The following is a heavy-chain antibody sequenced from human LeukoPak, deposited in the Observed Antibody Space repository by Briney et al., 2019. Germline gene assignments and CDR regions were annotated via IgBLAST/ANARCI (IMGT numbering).Heavy chain of an antibody. V-gene: IGHV3-21*01. Sequence: PGGSLSLSCSASGSTFDTYSMHWVRQAPGKGLEWVSSISSSSSYMYYADSVKGRFTISRDNAKNSLYLLMNSLRAEDTAVYYCARVIGSSWYMHQWGGGTLVTVSS. D-gene: IGHD6-13*01. CDR3: ARVIGSSWYMHQ. J-gene: IGHJ4*02. CDR1: GSTFDTYS. CDR2: ISSSSSYM.